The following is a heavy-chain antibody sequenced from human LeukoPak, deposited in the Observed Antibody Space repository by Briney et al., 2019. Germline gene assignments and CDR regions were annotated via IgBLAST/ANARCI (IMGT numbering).Heavy chain of an antibody. CDR2: IKSKTDSGTT. D-gene: IGHD2-2*01. V-gene: IGHV3-15*01. CDR1: GFTFSNAW. J-gene: IGHJ4*02. Sequence: PGGTLRLSCAASGFTFSNAWMSWVRQAPGKGLEWVGRIKSKTDSGTTDYAAPVKGRFTISRDDSKNTLYLQMNSLNTEDTAVYHCTTAPAQSDYWGQGTLVTVSS. CDR3: TTAPAQSDY.